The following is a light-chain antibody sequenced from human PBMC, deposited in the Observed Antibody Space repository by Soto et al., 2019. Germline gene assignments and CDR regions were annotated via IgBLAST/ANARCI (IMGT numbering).Light chain of an antibody. V-gene: IGKV3-20*01. J-gene: IGKJ4*01. Sequence: EIVVTQSPGTLSLSPGEGATLSCRASQSVSSNYLAWYQQKPGQAPRILIYGASNRATGIPDRFSGSGSGTEFTLTISRLEPEDFAVYYCQQYSSSPLTFGGGTKVEIK. CDR3: QQYSSSPLT. CDR1: QSVSSNY. CDR2: GAS.